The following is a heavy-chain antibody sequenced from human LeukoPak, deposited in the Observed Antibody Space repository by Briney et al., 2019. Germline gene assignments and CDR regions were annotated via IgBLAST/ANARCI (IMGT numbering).Heavy chain of an antibody. D-gene: IGHD1-7*01. CDR2: INPRGGST. Sequence: ASVKVSCKASGYTFTTYYMHWVRQAPGQGLEWVGIINPRGGSTTYAQKFQGRVTMTRDTSTSTVYMELSSLKSDDTAVYYCARGGGPGNYPFDFWGQGTLVIVSS. V-gene: IGHV1-46*01. J-gene: IGHJ4*02. CDR3: ARGGGPGNYPFDF. CDR1: GYTFTTYY.